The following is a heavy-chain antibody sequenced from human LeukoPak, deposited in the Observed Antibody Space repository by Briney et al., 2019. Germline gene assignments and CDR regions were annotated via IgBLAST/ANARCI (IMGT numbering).Heavy chain of an antibody. CDR3: ARGGIQVSGIDEFDY. J-gene: IGHJ4*02. V-gene: IGHV3-13*01. Sequence: GGSLRLSCAASGFTFIDYDMHWDRQVIGKGLEWVSAIGIRGDTHYSGSVKGRFTISRENAESSLYLQMNSLRAEDTAVYYCARGGIQVSGIDEFDYWGQGTLVTVSS. D-gene: IGHD6-19*01. CDR1: GFTFIDYD. CDR2: IGIRGDT.